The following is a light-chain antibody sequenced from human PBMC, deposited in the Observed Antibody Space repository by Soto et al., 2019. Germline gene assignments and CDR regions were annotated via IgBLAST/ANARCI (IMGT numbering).Light chain of an antibody. V-gene: IGLV2-14*01. CDR1: SSDVGGYNY. J-gene: IGLJ3*02. CDR2: DVS. CDR3: SSYTSSSTSVV. Sequence: QSVLTQPASVSGSPGQSITISCTGTSSDVGGYNYVSWYQQHPGKAPKLRIYDVSKRPAGVSNRFSGSKSGNTASLTISGLQAEHESDYYCSSYTSSSTSVVFGGGTQLTVL.